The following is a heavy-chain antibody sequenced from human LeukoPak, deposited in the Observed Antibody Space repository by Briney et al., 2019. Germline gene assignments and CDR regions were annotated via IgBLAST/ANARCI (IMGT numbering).Heavy chain of an antibody. D-gene: IGHD1-7*01. V-gene: IGHV3-15*01. J-gene: IGHJ5*02. Sequence: PGGSLRLSCAASGFTFSDAWVTWVRQAPGKGLEWVGRIKSKTDGGITDYAAPVKGRFTISRDDSKNTLYLQMNSLKTEDTAVYYCTPNSNWNYPFDPWGQGTLVTVSS. CDR3: TPNSNWNYPFDP. CDR1: GFTFSDAW. CDR2: IKSKTDGGIT.